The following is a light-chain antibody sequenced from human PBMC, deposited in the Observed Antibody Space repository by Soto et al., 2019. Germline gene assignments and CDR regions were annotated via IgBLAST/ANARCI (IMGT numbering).Light chain of an antibody. CDR1: SSDVGGYNF. Sequence: QSALTQPASVSGSPGQSITISCTGTSSDVGGYNFVSWYQQHPGKAPKLIIYDVSHRPSGVSNRFSGSKSGNTASLTISGLQAEDEADYYCNSYTDTNIDVVFGGGTKLTVL. J-gene: IGLJ2*01. V-gene: IGLV2-14*01. CDR3: NSYTDTNIDVV. CDR2: DVS.